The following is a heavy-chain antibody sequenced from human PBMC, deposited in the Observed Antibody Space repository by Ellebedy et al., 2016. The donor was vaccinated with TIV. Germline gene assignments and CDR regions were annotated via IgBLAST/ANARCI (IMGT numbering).Heavy chain of an antibody. CDR3: ARDTYSGSYYEDY. CDR2: INPNSGGT. CDR1: GYTFTGYY. V-gene: IGHV1-2*02. J-gene: IGHJ4*02. D-gene: IGHD1-26*01. Sequence: ASVKVSXXASGYTFTGYYMHWVRQAPGQGLEWMGWINPNSGGTNYAQKFQGRVTMTRDTSISTAYMELSRLRSDDTAVYYCARDTYSGSYYEDYWGQGTLVTVSS.